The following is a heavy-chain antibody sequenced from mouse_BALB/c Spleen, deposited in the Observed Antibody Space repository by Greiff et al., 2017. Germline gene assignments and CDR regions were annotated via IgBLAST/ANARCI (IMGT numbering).Heavy chain of an antibody. CDR3: ARRATRGYDDGYFDY. V-gene: IGHV5-12-2*01. CDR1: GFTFSSYT. J-gene: IGHJ2*01. D-gene: IGHD2-2*01. Sequence: EVMLVESGGGLVQPGGSLKLSCAASGFTFSSYTMSWVRQTPEKRLEWVAYISNGGGSTYYPDTVKGRFTISRDNAKNTLYLQMSSLKSEDTAMYYCARRATRGYDDGYFDYWGQGTTLTVSS. CDR2: ISNGGGST.